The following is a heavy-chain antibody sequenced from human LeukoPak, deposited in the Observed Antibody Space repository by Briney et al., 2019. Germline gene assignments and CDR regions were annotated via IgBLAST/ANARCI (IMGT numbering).Heavy chain of an antibody. Sequence: PSETLSLTCTVSGGPTVSGGSINSGSFYWGWIRQPPGRGLEWVGGIYFSGSSYYNPSLKSRVTISVDTSKSQFSLKMRSVTAADTAVYYCARGSYYYYYMDVWGKGTTVSVSS. D-gene: IGHD3-10*01. CDR2: IYFSGSS. J-gene: IGHJ6*03. CDR3: ARGSYYYYYMDV. V-gene: IGHV4-39*07. CDR1: GGSINSGSFY.